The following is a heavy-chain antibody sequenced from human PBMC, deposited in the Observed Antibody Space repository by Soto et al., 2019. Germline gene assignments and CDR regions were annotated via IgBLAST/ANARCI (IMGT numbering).Heavy chain of an antibody. CDR1: GFTVSSNY. Sequence: VQLVESGGGLVQPGGSLRLSCAASGFTVSSNYMSWIRQAPGKGLEWVSVIYSGGSTYYADSVKGRFTISRDNSKNTLYLQMNSLRAEDTAVYYCARTPPFGVVDYWGQGTLVTVSS. D-gene: IGHD3-3*01. CDR2: IYSGGST. J-gene: IGHJ4*02. CDR3: ARTPPFGVVDY. V-gene: IGHV3-66*01.